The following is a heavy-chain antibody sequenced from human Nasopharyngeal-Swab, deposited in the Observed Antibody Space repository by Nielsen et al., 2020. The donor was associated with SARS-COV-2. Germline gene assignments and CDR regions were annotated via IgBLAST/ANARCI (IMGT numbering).Heavy chain of an antibody. D-gene: IGHD3-3*02. CDR2: ISRDSGSI. J-gene: IGHJ6*02. Sequence: GGSLRLSCAASGFIIDEYAMYWVRQAPGKGLEWVSGISRDSGSIDYVDSVKGRFTISRDNAKNSLYLQMNSLRAEDTALYYCAKDWRIRRSLGLFGMDVWGQGTTIIVSS. CDR1: GFIIDEYA. V-gene: IGHV3-9*01. CDR3: AKDWRIRRSLGLFGMDV.